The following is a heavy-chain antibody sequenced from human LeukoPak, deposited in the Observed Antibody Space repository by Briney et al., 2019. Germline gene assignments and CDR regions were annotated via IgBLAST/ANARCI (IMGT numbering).Heavy chain of an antibody. J-gene: IGHJ4*02. CDR2: TYYRSKLYN. CDR1: GDSVSSTSTG. V-gene: IGHV6-1*01. Sequence: SQTLSLTCAISGDSVSSTSTGWNWIRQSPSRGLEWLGRTYYRSKLYNDYAVSVKSRMTDTPDTSKTQISLQLTSVTPEDTAVYYCARGSDFFDYWGQGTLVTVSS. CDR3: ARGSDFFDY.